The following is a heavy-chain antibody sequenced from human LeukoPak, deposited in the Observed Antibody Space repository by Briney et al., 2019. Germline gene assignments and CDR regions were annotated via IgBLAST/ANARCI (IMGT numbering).Heavy chain of an antibody. CDR2: IIPIFGTA. CDR1: GGTFSSYA. Sequence: SVKVSCKASGGTFSSYAISWVRQAPGQGLEWMGGIIPIFGTANYAQKFQGRVTITTDESTSTAYMELSSLRSEDTAVYYCARGGPLMVRGVTPPFDYWGQGTLVTVSS. V-gene: IGHV1-69*05. CDR3: ARGGPLMVRGVTPPFDY. D-gene: IGHD3-10*01. J-gene: IGHJ4*02.